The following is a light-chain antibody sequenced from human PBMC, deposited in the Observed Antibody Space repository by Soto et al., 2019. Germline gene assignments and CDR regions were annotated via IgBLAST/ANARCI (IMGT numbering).Light chain of an antibody. CDR2: DAS. V-gene: IGKV3-11*01. CDR3: QQRSNWPT. Sequence: EIVLTQSPATLSLSPGERATLSCRASQSVSSYLAWYQQKPGQAPRLLIYDASNRATGIPARFSGSGSGTDFTLTISSREPEDVAVYYCQQRSNWPTFGQGTKLEIK. CDR1: QSVSSY. J-gene: IGKJ2*01.